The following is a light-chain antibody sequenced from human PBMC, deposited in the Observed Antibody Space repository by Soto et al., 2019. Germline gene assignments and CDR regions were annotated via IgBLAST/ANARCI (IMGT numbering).Light chain of an antibody. CDR2: EVS. CDR3: SSYTVISTLV. Sequence: QSVLTQPASVSGSPGQSITISCTGTSNDIGAFNYVSWYQQHPGKAPTLMISEVSNRPSGVSNRFSGSKSGNTASLTISGLQAEDEADYYCSSYTVISTLVFGTGTMLTVL. J-gene: IGLJ1*01. V-gene: IGLV2-14*01. CDR1: SNDIGAFNY.